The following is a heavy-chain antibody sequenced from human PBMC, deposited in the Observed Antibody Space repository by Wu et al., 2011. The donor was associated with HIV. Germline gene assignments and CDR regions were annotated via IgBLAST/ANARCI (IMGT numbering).Heavy chain of an antibody. D-gene: IGHD3-10*01. V-gene: IGHV1-8*02. Sequence: QVQLVQSGAEVKKAGSSVKVSCKASGYTFTNYDINWVRQATGQGLEWMGWMNPNTGNAGYSQKFQGRVTITADTSTDTAYMELSSLRSEDTVVYYCATLVWGVKTIYGMDVWGQGTTVTVSS. CDR3: ATLVWGVKTIYGMDV. J-gene: IGHJ6*02. CDR1: GYTFTNYD. CDR2: MNPNTGNA.